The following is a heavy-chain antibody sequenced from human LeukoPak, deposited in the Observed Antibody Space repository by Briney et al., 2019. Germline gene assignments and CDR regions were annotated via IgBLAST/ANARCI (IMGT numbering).Heavy chain of an antibody. CDR3: TTRSGDFWSGFVN. D-gene: IGHD3-3*01. CDR2: FDPEEAKM. V-gene: IGHV1-24*01. CDR1: GNSLSELS. J-gene: IGHJ4*02. Sequence: ASVTVSFKVSGNSLSELSIQWVRQAPGKGLEGMGGFDPEEAKMVYAQNFQGRVTMTEDTSTQTAYMELSGLTSDDTAVYYCTTRSGDFWSGFVNWGQGTLVTVSS.